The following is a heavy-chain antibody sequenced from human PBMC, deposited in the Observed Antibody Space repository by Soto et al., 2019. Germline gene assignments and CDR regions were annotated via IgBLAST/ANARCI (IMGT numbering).Heavy chain of an antibody. Sequence: ASVKVSCKASGYTFTSYDINWVRQATGQGLEWMGWMNPNSGNTGYAQKFQGRVTMTRNTSISTAYMELSSLRSDDTAVYYCAREKIEYSSQISWFDPWGQGTLVTVSS. J-gene: IGHJ5*02. CDR1: GYTFTSYD. D-gene: IGHD5-18*01. V-gene: IGHV1-8*01. CDR2: MNPNSGNT. CDR3: AREKIEYSSQISWFDP.